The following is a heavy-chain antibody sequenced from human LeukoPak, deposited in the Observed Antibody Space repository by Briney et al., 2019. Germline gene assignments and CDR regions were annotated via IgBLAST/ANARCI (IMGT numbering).Heavy chain of an antibody. V-gene: IGHV6-1*01. Sequence: SQTLSLTCAISGDSVSSNSAAWNWIRQSPSRGLEWLGRTYYRSKWYNDYAVSVKSRITINPDTSKNQFSLQLNSVTPEDTAVYYCAKGFRYCTNGVCYPGSGYYYYMDVWGKGTTVTVSS. J-gene: IGHJ6*03. D-gene: IGHD2-8*01. CDR3: AKGFRYCTNGVCYPGSGYYYYMDV. CDR1: GDSVSSNSAA. CDR2: TYYRSKWYN.